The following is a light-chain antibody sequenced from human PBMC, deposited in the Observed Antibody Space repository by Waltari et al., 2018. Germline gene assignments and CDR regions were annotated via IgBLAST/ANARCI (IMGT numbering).Light chain of an antibody. CDR3: ATWDDSLSGPRV. Sequence: QSVLTQPPSASGTPGQRVTISCSGSSSNIGSNYVYWYQQLPGTAPELPIFRNNRRPSGVPDRFSGSKSGTSASLAISGLRSEDEADYYCATWDDSLSGPRVFGGGTKLSVL. J-gene: IGLJ3*02. CDR1: SSNIGSNY. V-gene: IGLV1-47*01. CDR2: RNN.